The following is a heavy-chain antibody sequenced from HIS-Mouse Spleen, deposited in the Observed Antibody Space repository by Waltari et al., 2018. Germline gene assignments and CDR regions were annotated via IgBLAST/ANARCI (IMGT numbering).Heavy chain of an antibody. V-gene: IGHV3-30*18. CDR1: GFTFSSYG. Sequence: QVQLVESGGGVVQPGRSLRLSCAASGFTFSSYGMHWVRQAPGKGLEWVAVISYDGSNKYYADSVKGRFTISRDNSKNTLYLQMNSLRAEDTAVYYCAKDRTLWYFDLWGRGTLVTVSS. J-gene: IGHJ2*01. CDR3: AKDRTLWYFDL. CDR2: ISYDGSNK.